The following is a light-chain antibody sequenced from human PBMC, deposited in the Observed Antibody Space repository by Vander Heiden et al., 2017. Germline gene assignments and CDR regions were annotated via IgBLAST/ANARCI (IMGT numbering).Light chain of an antibody. CDR2: WAS. CDR3: QQDDSTPLT. Sequence: DIVMTHSPASLAVSLGERATINCMPSQSVLYSSNNKNFLAWYQQKPGQPPKLLIYWASTREAGVPDRFSGSGSGTDFTLTISSLQAEDVAVYYCQQDDSTPLTFGGGTKVEIK. J-gene: IGKJ4*01. CDR1: QSVLYSSNNKNF. V-gene: IGKV4-1*01.